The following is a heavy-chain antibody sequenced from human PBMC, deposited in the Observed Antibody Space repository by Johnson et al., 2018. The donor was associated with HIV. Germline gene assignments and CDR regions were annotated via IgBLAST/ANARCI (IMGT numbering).Heavy chain of an antibody. CDR3: AGVPDPFREYRGDAFDI. J-gene: IGHJ3*02. CDR2: IRYDGSNK. V-gene: IGHV3-30*02. Sequence: QVQLVESGGGVVQPGRSLRLSCAASGFTFSSYGMHWVRQAPGKGLEWVAFIRYDGSNKYYADSVKGRFTISRDNSKNTLYVQMNSLSGEDTAVYYCAGVPDPFREYRGDAFDIWGQGTMVTVSS. D-gene: IGHD3-10*01. CDR1: GFTFSSYG.